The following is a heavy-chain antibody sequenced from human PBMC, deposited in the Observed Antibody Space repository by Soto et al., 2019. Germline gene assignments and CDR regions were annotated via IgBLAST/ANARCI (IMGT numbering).Heavy chain of an antibody. CDR1: GYSFSSYA. CDR2: ISAHNGNT. J-gene: IGHJ5*02. CDR3: ARGVGSGSYYNQYNWFDP. V-gene: IGHV1-18*01. D-gene: IGHD3-10*01. Sequence: ASVKVSCKASGYSFSSYAISWVRQAPGQGLEWMGWISAHNGNTNYPQKLQGRVTMTTDTSTSTAYMELRSLRSDDTAVYYCARGVGSGSYYNQYNWFDPWGQGTLVT.